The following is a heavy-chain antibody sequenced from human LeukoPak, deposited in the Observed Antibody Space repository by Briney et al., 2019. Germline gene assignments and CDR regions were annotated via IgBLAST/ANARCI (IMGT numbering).Heavy chain of an antibody. CDR2: IIPIFGTA. Sequence: SVKVSCKASGYTFTSYDINWVRQAPGQGLEWMGGIIPIFGTANYAQKFQGRVTITADESTSTAYMELSSLRSEDTAVYYCASEGSGVRNAFDIWGQGTMVTVSS. J-gene: IGHJ3*02. CDR1: GYTFTSYD. D-gene: IGHD3-10*01. V-gene: IGHV1-69*13. CDR3: ASEGSGVRNAFDI.